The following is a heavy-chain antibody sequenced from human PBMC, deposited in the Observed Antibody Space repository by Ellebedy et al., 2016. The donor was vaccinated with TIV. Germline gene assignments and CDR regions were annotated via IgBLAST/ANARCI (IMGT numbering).Heavy chain of an antibody. V-gene: IGHV4-59*01. CDR1: GDSISSYY. D-gene: IGHD3-10*01. J-gene: IGHJ5*02. Sequence: MPGGSLRLSCTVSGDSISSYYWNWIRQPPGKGLEWIGSIYYSGSTNYNPSLKSRVIISVDTSKNQFSLKLNSVTAADTAVYYCARDLAGGSGRFDPWGQGTLVTVSS. CDR2: IYYSGST. CDR3: ARDLAGGSGRFDP.